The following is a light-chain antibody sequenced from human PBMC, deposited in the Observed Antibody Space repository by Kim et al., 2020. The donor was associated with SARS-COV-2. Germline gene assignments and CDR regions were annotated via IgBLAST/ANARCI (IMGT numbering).Light chain of an antibody. CDR2: SNN. CDR3: AAWDDSLNALV. J-gene: IGLJ3*02. CDR1: TSNIGSNY. V-gene: IGLV1-44*01. Sequence: GQRVTISCSGSTSNIGSNYVSWYQQIPGTAPQLLLFSNNRRPFGVPDRFYGSKSGTSASLAISGLQSGEEADYYCAAWDDSLNALVFGGGTQLTVL.